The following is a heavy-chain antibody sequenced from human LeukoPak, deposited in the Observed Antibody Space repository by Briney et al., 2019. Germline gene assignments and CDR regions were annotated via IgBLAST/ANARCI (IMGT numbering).Heavy chain of an antibody. D-gene: IGHD2-15*01. CDR2: ISPDGTST. V-gene: IGHV3-74*01. Sequence: GGSLRLSCAASGFTFSSNWIHWVRQVPGKGLVWVSRISPDGTSTTYADSVKGRFTISRDNAKNTLYLQMNSLRAEDTAVYYCAKDLGGLITPFDYWGQGTLVTVSS. CDR3: AKDLGGLITPFDY. J-gene: IGHJ4*02. CDR1: GFTFSSNW.